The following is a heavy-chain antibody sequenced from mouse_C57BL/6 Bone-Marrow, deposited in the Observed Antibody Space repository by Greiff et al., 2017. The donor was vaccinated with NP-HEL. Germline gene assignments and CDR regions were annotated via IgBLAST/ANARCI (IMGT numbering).Heavy chain of an antibody. J-gene: IGHJ3*01. CDR2: ISSGGDYI. CDR1: GFTFSSYA. V-gene: IGHV5-9-1*02. Sequence: EVKLVESGEGLVKPGGSLKLSCSASGFTFSSYAMSWVRQTPEKRLEWVAYISSGGDYIYYADTVKGRFTISRDNARNTLYLQMSSLKSEDTAMYYCTRDRYDYDVGAYWGQGTLVTVSA. D-gene: IGHD2-4*01. CDR3: TRDRYDYDVGAY.